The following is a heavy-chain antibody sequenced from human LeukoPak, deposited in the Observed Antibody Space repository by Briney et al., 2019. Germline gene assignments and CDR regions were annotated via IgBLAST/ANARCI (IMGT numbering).Heavy chain of an antibody. V-gene: IGHV3-21*01. D-gene: IGHD3-9*01. Sequence: GGSLRLSCAASGFTFSSYYMNWVRQAPGKGLQWVSSISTSSIYIYYADSVKGRFTISRDNAKNFLYLQMNSLRAEDTAVYYCARTYYDILTGYNPYFDYWGQGILVTVSS. CDR2: ISTSSIYI. CDR3: ARTYYDILTGYNPYFDY. CDR1: GFTFSSYY. J-gene: IGHJ4*02.